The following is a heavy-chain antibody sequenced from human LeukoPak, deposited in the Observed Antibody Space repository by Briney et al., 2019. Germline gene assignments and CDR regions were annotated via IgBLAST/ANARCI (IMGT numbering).Heavy chain of an antibody. V-gene: IGHV4-59*01. CDR3: ARHYTYSSGWYPNFYYFDY. Sequence: PSETRSLTCIVSGRSLNCYYWRWIRQPAPRVLGWVGFIHYRGSTNYIPSLKSQVTIQVDTSKNQLSLKLSAVTAADTAVDYCARHYTYSSGWYPNFYYFDYWVQGTLVTVCS. J-gene: IGHJ4*02. CDR1: GRSLNCYY. CDR2: IHYRGST. D-gene: IGHD6-19*01.